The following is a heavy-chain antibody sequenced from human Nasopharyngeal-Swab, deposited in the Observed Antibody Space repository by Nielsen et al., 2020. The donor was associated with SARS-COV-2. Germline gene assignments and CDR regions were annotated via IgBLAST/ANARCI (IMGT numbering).Heavy chain of an antibody. Sequence: SETLSLTCTVSGGSISSYYWSWIRQPPGKGLEWIGYIYYSGSTNYNPSLKSRVTISVDTSKNQFSLKPSSVTAADTAVYYCARDSVYYGDYQPYYGMDVWGQGTTVTVSS. V-gene: IGHV4-59*13. J-gene: IGHJ6*02. D-gene: IGHD4-17*01. CDR1: GGSISSYY. CDR2: IYYSGST. CDR3: ARDSVYYGDYQPYYGMDV.